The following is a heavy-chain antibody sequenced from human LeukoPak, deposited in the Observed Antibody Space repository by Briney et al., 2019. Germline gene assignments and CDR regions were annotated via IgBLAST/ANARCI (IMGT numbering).Heavy chain of an antibody. CDR2: TYYRSKWYN. CDR3: ARVGYYYGDYYFDY. Sequence: SQTLSLTCAISGNSVSSNSAAWNWIRQSPSRGLEWLGRTYYRSKWYNDYAVSVKSRITINPDTSKNQFSLQLNSVTPEDTAVYCCARVGYYYGDYYFDYWGQGTLVTVSS. CDR1: GNSVSSNSAA. J-gene: IGHJ4*02. D-gene: IGHD4-17*01. V-gene: IGHV6-1*01.